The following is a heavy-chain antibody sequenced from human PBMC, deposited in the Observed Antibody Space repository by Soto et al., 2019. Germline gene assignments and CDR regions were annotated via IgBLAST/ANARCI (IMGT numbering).Heavy chain of an antibody. CDR1: GFTFSGSA. V-gene: IGHV3-73*01. CDR2: IRSKANSYAT. J-gene: IGHJ4*02. CDR3: TSRSSGSYDY. D-gene: IGHD1-26*01. Sequence: GESLKISCAASGFTFSGSAMHWVRQASGKGLEWVGRIRSKANSYATAYAASVKGRFTISRDDSKNTAYLQMNSLKTEDTAVYYCTSRSSGSYDYWGQGTLVTVSS.